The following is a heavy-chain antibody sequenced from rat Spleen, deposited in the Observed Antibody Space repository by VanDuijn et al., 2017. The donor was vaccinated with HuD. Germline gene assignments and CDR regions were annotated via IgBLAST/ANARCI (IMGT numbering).Heavy chain of an antibody. Sequence: EVQLVESGGGLVQPGRSMKLSCAASGFTFSDYGVAWVRQAPTKGLEWVATISYDGGSTYYRDSVKGRFTVSRDNAKSTLYLQMNSLRSEDTATYYCARLWDYWGQGVMVTVSS. CDR2: ISYDGGST. J-gene: IGHJ2*01. V-gene: IGHV5-29*01. CDR1: GFTFSDYG. CDR3: ARLWDY.